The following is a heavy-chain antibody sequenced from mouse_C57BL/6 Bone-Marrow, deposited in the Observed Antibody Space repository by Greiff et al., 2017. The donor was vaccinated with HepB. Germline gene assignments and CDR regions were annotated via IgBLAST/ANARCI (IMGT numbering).Heavy chain of an antibody. V-gene: IGHV5-12*01. CDR2: ISNGGGST. J-gene: IGHJ2*01. CDR1: GFTFSDYY. CDR3: ARPGNYSNDVDY. D-gene: IGHD2-12*01. Sequence: EVKLMESGGGLVQPGGSLKLSCAASGFTFSDYYMYWVRQTPEKRLEWVAYISNGGGSTYYPDTVKGRFTISRDNAKNTLYLQMSRLKSEDTAMYYCARPGNYSNDVDYWGQGTTLTVSS.